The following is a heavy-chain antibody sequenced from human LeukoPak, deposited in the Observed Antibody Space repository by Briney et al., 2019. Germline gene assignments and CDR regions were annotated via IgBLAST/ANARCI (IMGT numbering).Heavy chain of an antibody. D-gene: IGHD3-10*01. CDR2: IQYDGSNK. Sequence: GGSLRLSCAASGFIFSNYGMHWVRQAPGKGLEWVAFIQYDGSNKYYADSVKGRFTISRDNSKNTLYLQMDSLRDEDTAVFYCASLGGSGSYYHFWGQGTLVTVSS. CDR3: ASLGGSGSYYHF. V-gene: IGHV3-30*02. J-gene: IGHJ4*02. CDR1: GFIFSNYG.